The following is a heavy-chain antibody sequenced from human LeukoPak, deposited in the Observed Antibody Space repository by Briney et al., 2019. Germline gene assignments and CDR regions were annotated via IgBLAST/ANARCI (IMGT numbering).Heavy chain of an antibody. J-gene: IGHJ5*02. CDR3: AGENWTYWFNP. CDR1: GGSISSYY. V-gene: IGHV4-59*01. Sequence: SETLSLTCTVSGGSISSYYWSWIRQPPGKGLEWIGYIYYSGSTNYNPSLKSRVTISVDTSKNQFSLKLSSVTAADTAVYYCAGENWTYWFNPWGKGTLV. D-gene: IGHD1-1*01. CDR2: IYYSGST.